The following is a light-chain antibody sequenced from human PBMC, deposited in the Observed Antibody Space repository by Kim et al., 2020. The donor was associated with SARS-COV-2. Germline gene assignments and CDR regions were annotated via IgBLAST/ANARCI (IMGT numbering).Light chain of an antibody. CDR3: QAWDSSTEV. CDR1: KLGDKY. J-gene: IGLJ1*01. Sequence: SYELTQPPSVSVSPGQTASITCSGDKLGDKYACWYQQKPGQSPVLVIYQDSKRPSGIPERFSGSNSGNTATLTIRGTQAMDEADYYCQAWDSSTEVFGNG. CDR2: QDS. V-gene: IGLV3-1*01.